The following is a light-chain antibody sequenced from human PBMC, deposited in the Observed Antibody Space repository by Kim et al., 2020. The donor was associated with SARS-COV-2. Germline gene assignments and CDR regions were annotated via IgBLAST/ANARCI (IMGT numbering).Light chain of an antibody. CDR2: GKN. V-gene: IGLV3-19*01. Sequence: SSELTQDPAVSVALGQTVRITCQGDSLRSYHASWYQQNSGQAPVLIMSGKNTRPSGIPDRFSGSSSRNTASLTITGAQAEDEADYYCDSRDSSSDHVLFG. CDR3: DSRDSSSDHVL. CDR1: SLRSYH. J-gene: IGLJ3*02.